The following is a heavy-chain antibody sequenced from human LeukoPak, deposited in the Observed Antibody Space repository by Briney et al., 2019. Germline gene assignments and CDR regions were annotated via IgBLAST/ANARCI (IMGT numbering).Heavy chain of an antibody. CDR1: GFTFSSYA. V-gene: IGHV3-64*01. CDR3: AASSSWYRYAFDI. CDR2: ISSNGGST. Sequence: GGSLRLSSAASGFTFSSYAMHWVRQAPGKGLEYVSAISSNGGSTYYANSVKGRFTISRDNSKNTLYLQMGSLRAEDMAVYYCAASSSWYRYAFDIWGQGTMVTVSS. J-gene: IGHJ3*02. D-gene: IGHD6-13*01.